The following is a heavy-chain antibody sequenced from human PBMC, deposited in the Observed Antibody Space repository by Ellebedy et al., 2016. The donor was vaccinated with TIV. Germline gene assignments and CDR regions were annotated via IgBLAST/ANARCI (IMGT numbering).Heavy chain of an antibody. CDR3: VTWGQSYGR. CDR2: ISYDGTTK. J-gene: IGHJ4*02. CDR1: GLTFSSYP. V-gene: IGHV3-30-3*01. D-gene: IGHD3-16*01. Sequence: GESLKISCTVSGLTFSSYPIHWVRLAPGKGPEWVTLISYDGTTKYNADSVRGRFTISRDISKNTVYLQMNSLRVDDTAVYYCVTWGQSYGRWGQGSLVTISS.